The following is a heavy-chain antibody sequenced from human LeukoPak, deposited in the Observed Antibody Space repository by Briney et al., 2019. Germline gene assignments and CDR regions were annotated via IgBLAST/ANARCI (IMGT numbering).Heavy chain of an antibody. CDR1: DGSISSSS. J-gene: IGHJ5*02. CDR2: IYYSGST. D-gene: IGHD5-24*01. V-gene: IGHV4-59*08. Sequence: SGTVSLTCTVSDGSISSSSWNWIRQPPATALEWIGYIYYSGSTKYNPSLESRVTISVDTSKNQISLNMRSVTAADTAIYYCARRQQTGGDNGLHNWFDPWGQGILVTVSS. CDR3: ARRQQTGGDNGLHNWFDP.